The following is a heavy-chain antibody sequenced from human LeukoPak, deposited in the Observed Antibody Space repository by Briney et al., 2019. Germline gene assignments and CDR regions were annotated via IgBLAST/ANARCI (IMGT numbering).Heavy chain of an antibody. J-gene: IGHJ3*02. Sequence: ASVKVPCKASGGTFSSYAISWVRQAPGQGLEWMGWINPNSGGTNYAQKFQGRVTMTRDTSISTAYMELSRLRSDDTAVYYCATSGAEGQQLVRSGAFDIWGQGTMVTVSS. V-gene: IGHV1-2*02. CDR2: INPNSGGT. CDR3: ATSGAEGQQLVRSGAFDI. CDR1: GGTFSSYA. D-gene: IGHD6-13*01.